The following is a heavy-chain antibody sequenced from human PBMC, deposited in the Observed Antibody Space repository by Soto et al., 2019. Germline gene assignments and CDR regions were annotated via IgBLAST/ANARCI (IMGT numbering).Heavy chain of an antibody. Sequence: PGGSLRLSCAASGFTFSSYGMHWVRQAPGKGLEWVAVISYDGSNKYYADSVKGRFTISRDNSKNTLYLQMNRLRAQEPAVYCCAKDPGDYRGQGTLVTVSS. CDR1: GFTFSSYG. CDR2: ISYDGSNK. CDR3: AKDPGDY. V-gene: IGHV3-30*18. J-gene: IGHJ4*02.